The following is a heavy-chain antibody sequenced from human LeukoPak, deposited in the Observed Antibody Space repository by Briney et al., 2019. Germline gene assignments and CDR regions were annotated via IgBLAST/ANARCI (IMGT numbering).Heavy chain of an antibody. V-gene: IGHV4-34*01. CDR1: GGSFSGYY. D-gene: IGHD1-1*01. Sequence: KTSETLSLTCAVYGGSFSGYYWSWIRQPPGKGLEWIGEISHSGSTNYNPSLKSRVTISVDTSKNQFSLKLSSVTAADAAVYYCASSALFDPTGTTHRADYWGQGTLVTVSS. CDR2: ISHSGST. CDR3: ASSALFDPTGTTHRADY. J-gene: IGHJ4*02.